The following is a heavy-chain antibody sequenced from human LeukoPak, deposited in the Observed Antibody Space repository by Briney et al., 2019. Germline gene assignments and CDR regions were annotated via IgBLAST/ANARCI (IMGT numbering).Heavy chain of an antibody. CDR3: AREGDPIVVVPAAIAAFDI. J-gene: IGHJ3*02. D-gene: IGHD2-2*01. Sequence: SETLSLTCAVYGGSFSGYYWSWIRQPPGKGLEWIGEINHSGSTNYNPSLKSQVTISVDTSKNQFSLKLSSVTAADTAVYYCAREGDPIVVVPAAIAAFDIWGQGTMVTVSS. CDR1: GGSFSGYY. V-gene: IGHV4-34*01. CDR2: INHSGST.